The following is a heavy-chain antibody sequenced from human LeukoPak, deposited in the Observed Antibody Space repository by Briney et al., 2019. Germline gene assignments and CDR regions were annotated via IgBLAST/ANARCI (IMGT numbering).Heavy chain of an antibody. V-gene: IGHV4-59*01. J-gene: IGHJ4*02. Sequence: RTSETLSLTCTVSGGSINSYYWSWIRQPPGKGLEWIGYIYYSESTNYNPSLKSRVTISVDTSKNQFSLKLSSVTAADTAVYYCARGAPYYYDSSGYLFDYWGQGTLVTVSS. CDR2: IYYSEST. CDR3: ARGAPYYYDSSGYLFDY. D-gene: IGHD3-22*01. CDR1: GGSINSYY.